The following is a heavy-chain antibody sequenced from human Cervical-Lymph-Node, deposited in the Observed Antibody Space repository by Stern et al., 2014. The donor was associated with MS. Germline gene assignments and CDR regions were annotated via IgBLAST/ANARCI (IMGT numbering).Heavy chain of an antibody. CDR2: ITWNSGSL. D-gene: IGHD4-23*01. CDR1: GFIFSDYV. J-gene: IGHJ6*02. CDR3: ARIDNGGGGNYHYDLDN. V-gene: IGHV3-9*01. Sequence: EVQLVQSGGGLVQPGRSLRLSCAASGFIFSDYVMHWVRQRPGQGLEWVSGITWNSGSLDYADSVKGRFTISRDNAKNAIYRQMNSLREEDTALYYCARIDNGGGGNYHYDLDNWGHGTTVTVSS.